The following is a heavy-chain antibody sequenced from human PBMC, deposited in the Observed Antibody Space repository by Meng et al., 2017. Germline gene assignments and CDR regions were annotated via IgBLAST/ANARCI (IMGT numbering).Heavy chain of an antibody. J-gene: IGHJ6*02. CDR2: IYYSGST. CDR1: GDSIRDYP. V-gene: IGHV4-59*01. CDR3: ARDPTPMIVVANYYYYGMDV. D-gene: IGHD3-22*01. Sequence: SETLSLTCTVSGDSIRDYPWTWIRQPPGKGLEWIGYIYYSGSTNYNPSLKSRVTISVDTSKNQFSLKLSSVTAADTAVYYCARDPTPMIVVANYYYYGMDVWGQGTTVTVSS.